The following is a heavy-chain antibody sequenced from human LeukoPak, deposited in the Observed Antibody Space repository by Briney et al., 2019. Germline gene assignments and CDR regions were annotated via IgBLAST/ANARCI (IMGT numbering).Heavy chain of an antibody. D-gene: IGHD1-14*01. J-gene: IGHJ5*02. V-gene: IGHV3-21*01. CDR1: GFTFSSYN. CDR3: ARDKGGSGTYNWFDP. Sequence: GGSLRLSCAASGFTFSSYNMNWVRQAPGKGLEWVSSISSSSSYIYYADSVKGRFTISRDNAKNSLYLQMNSLRAEDTAVYYCARDKGGSGTYNWFDPWGQGTLVTVSS. CDR2: ISSSSSYI.